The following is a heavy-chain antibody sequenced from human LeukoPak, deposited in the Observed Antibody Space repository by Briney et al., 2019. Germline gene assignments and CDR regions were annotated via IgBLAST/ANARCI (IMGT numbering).Heavy chain of an antibody. CDR3: AKGGVNWFDP. Sequence: GGSVSLSCSASGFPFNSYAMSSVRPAAGKGLDWVSAISGSGGGTYYPHSVRGRFTISRDNSKNTLYLHMDSLRAEDTAVYYCAKGGVNWFDPWGQGTLVTVSS. V-gene: IGHV3-23*01. CDR1: GFPFNSYA. J-gene: IGHJ5*02. CDR2: ISGSGGGT.